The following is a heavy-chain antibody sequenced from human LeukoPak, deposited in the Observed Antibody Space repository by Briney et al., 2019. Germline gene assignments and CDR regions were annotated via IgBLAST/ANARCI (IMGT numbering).Heavy chain of an antibody. D-gene: IGHD2-8*01. CDR1: GFTFSTYA. V-gene: IGHV3-23*01. J-gene: IGHJ4*02. CDR2: VSGTGLTT. Sequence: PGGSLRLSCAASGFTFSTYAMSWVRQASGKGLEWVSAVSGTGLTTYYADSVKGRFIVSRDNSKNTVYLQMNSLRGEDAAVYYCAKELMGFDYWGQGTLVTVSS. CDR3: AKELMGFDY.